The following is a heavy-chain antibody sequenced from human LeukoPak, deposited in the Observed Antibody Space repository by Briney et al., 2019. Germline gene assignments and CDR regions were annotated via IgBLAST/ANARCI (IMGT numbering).Heavy chain of an antibody. CDR1: GGSISSYY. D-gene: IGHD6-13*01. CDR2: IYYSGST. J-gene: IGHJ4*02. Sequence: SETLSLTCTVSGGSISSYYWSWIRQPPGKGLEWIGYIYYSGSTNYNPSLKSRVTMSVDTSKNQFSLKLSSVTAADTAVYYCAREYSSSWYKDIYYFDYWGQGTLVTVSS. V-gene: IGHV4-59*01. CDR3: AREYSSSWYKDIYYFDY.